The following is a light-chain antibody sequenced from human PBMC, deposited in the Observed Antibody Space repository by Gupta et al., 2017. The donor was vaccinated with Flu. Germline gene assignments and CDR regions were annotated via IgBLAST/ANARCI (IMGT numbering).Light chain of an antibody. J-gene: IGLJ3*02. CDR3: GKWASSLSAAV. CDR2: DNS. Sequence: QSVFTQPPSVSAAPGQKVSISCSGSTANIGNNYVSCYQQVPGTDPKFLMFDNSQRPSGMPDRFFCCKSGTSAIPGVTGVQTGDEADDYCGKWASSLSAAVFGGGTKLTVL. V-gene: IGLV1-51*01. CDR1: TANIGNNY.